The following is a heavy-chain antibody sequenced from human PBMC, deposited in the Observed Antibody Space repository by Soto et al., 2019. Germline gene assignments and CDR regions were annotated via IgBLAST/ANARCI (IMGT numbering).Heavy chain of an antibody. V-gene: IGHV1-69*13. CDR2: IIPIFGTA. J-gene: IGHJ4*02. D-gene: IGHD2-15*01. CDR1: GGTFSSHA. CDR3: ASINHDILSSGGLYYFDY. Sequence: GASVKVSCKAPGGTFSSHAISWVRQAPGQGLEWMGGIIPIFGTANYAQKFQGRVTITADESTSTAYMELSSLRSEDTAVYYCASINHDILSSGGLYYFDYWGQGTLVTVSS.